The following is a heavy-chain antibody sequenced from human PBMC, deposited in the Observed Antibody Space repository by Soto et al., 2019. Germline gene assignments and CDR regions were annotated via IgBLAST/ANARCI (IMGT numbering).Heavy chain of an antibody. CDR2: INHSGST. CDR3: ARGALLDGYCSRTSCRNCFDP. V-gene: IGHV4-34*01. Sequence: SETLSLTCAVYGGSFSGYYWSWIRQPPGKGLEWIGEINHSGSTNYNPSLKSRVTISVDTSKNQFSLKLSSVTAADTAVYYCARGALLDGYCSRTSCRNCFDPWGQGTPVTVSS. D-gene: IGHD2-2*03. J-gene: IGHJ5*02. CDR1: GGSFSGYY.